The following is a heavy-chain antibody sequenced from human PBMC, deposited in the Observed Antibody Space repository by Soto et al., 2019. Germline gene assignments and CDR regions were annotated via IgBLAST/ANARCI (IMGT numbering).Heavy chain of an antibody. V-gene: IGHV1-18*01. Sequence: HVQLVQSGAEVKKPGASVNVSCKASGYTFTSFGISWVRQVPGQGLEWMGWISTYNGDTNYAQHLQGRVTMPTDTSTSTAYMELRSLRPDDTAVYYCARGYCSFTSCPFDFWGQGALVTVSS. J-gene: IGHJ4*02. D-gene: IGHD2-2*01. CDR3: ARGYCSFTSCPFDF. CDR1: GYTFTSFG. CDR2: ISTYNGDT.